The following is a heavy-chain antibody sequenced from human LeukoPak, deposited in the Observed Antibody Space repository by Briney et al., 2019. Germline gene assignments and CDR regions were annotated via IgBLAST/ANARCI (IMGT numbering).Heavy chain of an antibody. V-gene: IGHV4-59*12. Sequence: SETLSLTCTVSGGSISSYYWSWIRQPPGKGLEWIGYIYYSGSTNYNPSLKSRVTISVGTSKNQFSLKQSSVTAADTAVYYCARASRLPITIFGVVNYYYGMDVWGQGTTVTVSS. CDR1: GGSISSYY. CDR3: ARASRLPITIFGVVNYYYGMDV. J-gene: IGHJ6*02. D-gene: IGHD3-3*01. CDR2: IYYSGST.